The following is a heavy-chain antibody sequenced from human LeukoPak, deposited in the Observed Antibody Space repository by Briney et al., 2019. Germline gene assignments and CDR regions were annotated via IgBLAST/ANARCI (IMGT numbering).Heavy chain of an antibody. CDR1: GGSISSYY. Sequence: SETLSLTCTVSGGSISSYYWSWIRQPPGKGLEGIGYIYYSGSTNYNPSLKSRVTISVDTSKNQFSLKLSSVTAADTAVYYCARGFRSYGDYVIDYWGQGTLVTVSS. CDR2: IYYSGST. D-gene: IGHD4-17*01. V-gene: IGHV4-59*01. J-gene: IGHJ4*02. CDR3: ARGFRSYGDYVIDY.